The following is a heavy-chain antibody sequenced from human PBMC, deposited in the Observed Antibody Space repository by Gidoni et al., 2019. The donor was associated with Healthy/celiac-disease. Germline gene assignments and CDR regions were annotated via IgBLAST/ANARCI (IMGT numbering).Heavy chain of an antibody. CDR1: SYA. CDR2: ISYDGSNK. J-gene: IGHJ4*02. Sequence: SYAMHWVRQAPGKGLEWVAVISYDGSNKYYADSVKGRFTISRDNSKNPLYLQMNSLRAEDTAVYYCARETGSAFDYWVQGTLFTVSS. V-gene: IGHV3-30-3*01. CDR3: ARETGSAFDY.